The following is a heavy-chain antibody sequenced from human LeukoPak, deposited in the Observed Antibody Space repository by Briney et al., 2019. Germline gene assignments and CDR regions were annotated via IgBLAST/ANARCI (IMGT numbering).Heavy chain of an antibody. CDR3: ARDFVTDTVTTSDY. CDR1: GGTVTSYA. Sequence: GASVKVSCKAAGGTVTSYAISGGREAAGHGLEWMGGSRPIFGTANYAQKFQGRVTITADESTSTAYMELSSLGSEDTAVYYCARDFVTDTVTTSDYWGPATLVTVSS. V-gene: IGHV1-69*13. CDR2: SRPIFGTA. J-gene: IGHJ4*02. D-gene: IGHD4-11*01.